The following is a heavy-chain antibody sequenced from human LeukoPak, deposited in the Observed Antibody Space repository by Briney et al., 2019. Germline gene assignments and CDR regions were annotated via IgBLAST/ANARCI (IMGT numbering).Heavy chain of an antibody. D-gene: IGHD3-10*01. V-gene: IGHV3-30*04. Sequence: GGSLRLSCAASGFTFSSYAMSWVRQAPGKGLEWVAVISYDGSNKYYADSVKGRFTISRDNAKNSLYLQMNSLRAEDTAVYYCARDHRGWFGELLYYFDYWGQGTLVTVSS. CDR1: GFTFSSYA. J-gene: IGHJ4*02. CDR2: ISYDGSNK. CDR3: ARDHRGWFGELLYYFDY.